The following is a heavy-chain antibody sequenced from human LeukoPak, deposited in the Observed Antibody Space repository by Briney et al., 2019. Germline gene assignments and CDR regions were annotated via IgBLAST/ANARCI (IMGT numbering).Heavy chain of an antibody. Sequence: ASVKVSCKASGYTFTSYYMHWVRQAPGQGLEWMGWINPNSGGTNYAQKFQGRVTMTRDTSISTAYMELSRLRSDDTAVYYCARGGRQWLANYYFDYWGQGTLVTVSS. CDR1: GYTFTSYY. J-gene: IGHJ4*02. D-gene: IGHD6-19*01. CDR2: INPNSGGT. V-gene: IGHV1-2*02. CDR3: ARGGRQWLANYYFDY.